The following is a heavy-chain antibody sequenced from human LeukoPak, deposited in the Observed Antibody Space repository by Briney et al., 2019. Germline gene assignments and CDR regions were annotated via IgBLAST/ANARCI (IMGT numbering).Heavy chain of an antibody. Sequence: SVKVSCKASGGTFSSCTISWVRQAPGQGLEWMGRIIPILGIANYAQKFQGRVTITADKSTSTAYMELSSLRSEDTAVYYCARATGAASSLYMDVWGKGTTVTVSS. CDR1: GGTFSSCT. V-gene: IGHV1-69*02. CDR3: ARATGAASSLYMDV. J-gene: IGHJ6*03. CDR2: IIPILGIA. D-gene: IGHD1-14*01.